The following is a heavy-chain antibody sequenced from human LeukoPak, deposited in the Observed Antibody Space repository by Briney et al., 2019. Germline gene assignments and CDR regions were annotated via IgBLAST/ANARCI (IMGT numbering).Heavy chain of an antibody. J-gene: IGHJ4*02. CDR2: IRSKAYGGTT. CDR3: TRVGRWRGKGRGYLTGTNYFDY. V-gene: IGHV3-49*04. Sequence: PGGSLRLSCTASGFTFGDYAMSWVRQAPGKGLEWVGFIRSKAYGGTTEYAASVKGRFTISRDDSKSIAYLQMNSLKTEDTAVYYCTRVGRWRGKGRGYLTGTNYFDYWGQGTLVTVSS. D-gene: IGHD3-22*01. CDR1: GFTFGDYA.